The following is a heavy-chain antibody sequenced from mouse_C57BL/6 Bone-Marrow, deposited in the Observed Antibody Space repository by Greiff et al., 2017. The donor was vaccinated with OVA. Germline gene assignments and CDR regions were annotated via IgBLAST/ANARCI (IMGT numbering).Heavy chain of an antibody. J-gene: IGHJ2*01. D-gene: IGHD2-5*01. CDR2: ISDGGSYT. V-gene: IGHV5-4*01. Sequence: EVHLVESGGGLVKPGGSLKLSCAASGFTFSSYAMSWVRQTPEKRLEWVATISDGGSYTYYPDNVKGRFTISRDNAKNNLYLQMSHLKSEDTAMYYCARDPPSYYSNYVYFDYWGQGTTLTVSS. CDR1: GFTFSSYA. CDR3: ARDPPSYYSNYVYFDY.